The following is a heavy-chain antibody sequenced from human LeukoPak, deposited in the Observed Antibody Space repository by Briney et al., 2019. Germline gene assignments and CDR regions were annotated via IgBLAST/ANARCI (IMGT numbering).Heavy chain of an antibody. CDR1: GGSISSGDYY. D-gene: IGHD5-24*01. Sequence: SETLSLTCTVSGGSISSGDYYWSWIRQPPGKGLEWSGYIYYSRSTYYNPSLKSRVTISVDTSKNQFSLKMSSVTAADTAVYYCARDRYKDGYNLWGQGTLVTVSS. CDR3: ARDRYKDGYNL. CDR2: IYYSRST. V-gene: IGHV4-30-4*01. J-gene: IGHJ4*02.